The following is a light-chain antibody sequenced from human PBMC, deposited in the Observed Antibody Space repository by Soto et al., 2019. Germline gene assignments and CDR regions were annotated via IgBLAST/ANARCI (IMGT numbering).Light chain of an antibody. J-gene: IGLJ3*02. CDR2: EVS. CDR1: RIDVGGYNY. Sequence: QSALTQPASVSGSPGQSTTIPCTETRIDVGGYNYVSWYQQHPGKAPKLMIYEVSNRPSGVSNRFSGSKSGNTASLTISGLQAEDEADYYCSSYTSSSTRVFGGGTKLTVL. CDR3: SSYTSSSTRV. V-gene: IGLV2-14*01.